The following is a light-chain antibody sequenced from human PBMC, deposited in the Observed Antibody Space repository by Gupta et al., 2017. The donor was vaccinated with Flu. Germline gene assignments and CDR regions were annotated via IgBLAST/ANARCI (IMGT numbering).Light chain of an antibody. V-gene: IGKV2-28*01. CDR2: LGS. CDR3: RQALQAPRT. J-gene: IGKJ2*01. Sequence: DIVMTQSPLSLPVTPGESASISCRSSQSLLHTNGYNYLDWYLQKPGQSPQLLIYLGSNRASGVPDRFSGSGSGTDFTLKISRVEAEDVGVYYCRQALQAPRTFGQGTKLEI. CDR1: QSLLHTNGYNY.